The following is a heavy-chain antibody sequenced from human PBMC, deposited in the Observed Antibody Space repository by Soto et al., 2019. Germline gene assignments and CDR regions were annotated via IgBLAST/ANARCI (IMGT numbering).Heavy chain of an antibody. D-gene: IGHD6-13*01. V-gene: IGHV4-34*01. Sequence: QVQLQQWGAGLLKPSETLSLTCAVYGGSFSGYYWSWIRQPPGKGLERIGEINHSGSTNYNPSLKSRVTISVDTSKNQFSLKLSSVTAADTAVYYCARDIAALGDAFDIWGQGTMVTVSS. CDR2: INHSGST. J-gene: IGHJ3*02. CDR3: ARDIAALGDAFDI. CDR1: GGSFSGYY.